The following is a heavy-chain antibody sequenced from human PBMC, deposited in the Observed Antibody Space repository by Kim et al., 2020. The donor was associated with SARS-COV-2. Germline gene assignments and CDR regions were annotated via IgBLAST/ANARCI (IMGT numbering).Heavy chain of an antibody. J-gene: IGHJ5*02. D-gene: IGHD6-19*01. CDR1: GFTFSSYA. Sequence: GGSLRLSCAASGFTFSSYAMHWVRQAPGKGLEYVSAISSNGGSTYYANSVKGRFTISRDNSKNTLYLQMGSLRAEDMAVYYCARGRYSSGWYNWFDPWGQGTLVTVSS. CDR2: ISSNGGST. V-gene: IGHV3-64*01. CDR3: ARGRYSSGWYNWFDP.